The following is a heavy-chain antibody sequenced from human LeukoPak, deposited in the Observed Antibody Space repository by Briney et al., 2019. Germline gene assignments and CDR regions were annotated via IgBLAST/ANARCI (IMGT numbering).Heavy chain of an antibody. D-gene: IGHD2-2*01. Sequence: GGSLRLSCTGSGFTFGDYAMSWVRQAPGKGLEWVAFIRSKAYGGTPEYAASVKGRFTISRDDSKNIAYVQMNSLRTEDTAVYCCTRTPSAAAPFDYWGQGSLVTVSS. J-gene: IGHJ4*02. CDR3: TRTPSAAAPFDY. CDR2: IRSKAYGGTP. CDR1: GFTFGDYA. V-gene: IGHV3-49*04.